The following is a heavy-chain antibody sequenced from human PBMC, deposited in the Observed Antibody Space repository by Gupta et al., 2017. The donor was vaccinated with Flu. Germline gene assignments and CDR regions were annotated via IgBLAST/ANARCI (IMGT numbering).Heavy chain of an antibody. J-gene: IGHJ4*02. V-gene: IGHV4-4*02. CDR2: IYHSGST. Sequence: SNWWSWVRQPPGKGLEWIGEIYHSGSTNYNPSLKSRVTISVDKSKNQFSLKLSSVTAADRAGYYCARELPPGRISSIAGDYWVQGNLVTVSS. CDR1: SNW. D-gene: IGHD6-6*01. CDR3: ARELPPGRISSIAGDY.